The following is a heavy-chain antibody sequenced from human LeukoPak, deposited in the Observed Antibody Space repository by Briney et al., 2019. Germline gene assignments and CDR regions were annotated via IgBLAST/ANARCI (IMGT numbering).Heavy chain of an antibody. CDR1: GDSISSYF. V-gene: IGHV4-59*01. CDR2: IYNSGST. CDR3: AREVRVSGYFEY. D-gene: IGHD1-26*01. Sequence: PSETLSLTCTVSGDSISSYFWSWIRQPPGKGLEWIAYIYNSGSTNYNPSLRSRVTISVDTSKNQFSLRLSSVTAADTAVYYCAREVRVSGYFEYWGQGTLATVSS. J-gene: IGHJ4*02.